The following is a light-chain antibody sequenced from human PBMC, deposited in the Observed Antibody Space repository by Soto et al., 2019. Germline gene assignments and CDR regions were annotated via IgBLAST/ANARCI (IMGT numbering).Light chain of an antibody. CDR1: QNLLSSSNNRNY. CDR3: QQYYATPWT. CDR2: WAS. Sequence: DIVMTQSPDSLAVSLGERATFNCTSSQNLLSSSNNRNYLAWYQQKPGQPPKLLIYWASTRESGVPDRFSGSGSGTDFTLTISSLQAEDVALFYCQQYYATPWTFGQGTKVDIK. J-gene: IGKJ1*01. V-gene: IGKV4-1*01.